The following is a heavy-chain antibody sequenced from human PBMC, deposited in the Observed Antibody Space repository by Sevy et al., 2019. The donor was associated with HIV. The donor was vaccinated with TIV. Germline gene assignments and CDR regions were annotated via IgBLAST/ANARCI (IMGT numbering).Heavy chain of an antibody. V-gene: IGHV3-30-3*01. CDR2: ISYDGSNK. CDR3: AREANLRFLEWLLGY. CDR1: GFTFSSYA. Sequence: GESLKISCAASGFTFSSYAMHWVRQAPGKGLEWVAVISYDGSNKYYADSVKGRFTISRDNSKNTLYLQMNSLRAEDTAVYYCAREANLRFLEWLLGYWGQGTLVTVSS. D-gene: IGHD3-3*01. J-gene: IGHJ4*02.